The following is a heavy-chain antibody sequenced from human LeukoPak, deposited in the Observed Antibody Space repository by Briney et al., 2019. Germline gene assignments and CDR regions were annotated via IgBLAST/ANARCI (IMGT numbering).Heavy chain of an antibody. D-gene: IGHD6-19*01. CDR2: ISNDGDNQ. CDR1: GFTFSSYG. J-gene: IGHJ4*02. CDR3: AKYQGYSSDYVAV. V-gene: IGHV3-30*18. Sequence: PGRSLRLSCAASGFTFSSYGMYWVRQAPGKGLEWVAVISNDGDNQYYADSVKGRFTISRDDSKNTLFLQMNSLRPEDTAMYYCAKYQGYSSDYVAVWGQEALVTVSS.